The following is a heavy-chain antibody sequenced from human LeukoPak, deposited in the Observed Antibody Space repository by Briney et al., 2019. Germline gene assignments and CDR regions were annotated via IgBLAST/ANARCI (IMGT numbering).Heavy chain of an antibody. Sequence: GESLKISCKGSGYSFTSYWIGWVRQMPGKGLEWMGIIYPGDSDTRYSPSFQGQVTISADKSISPAYLQWSSLKASDTAMYYCARQMVVTAIPGWFDPWGQGTLVTVSS. CDR1: GYSFTSYW. CDR3: ARQMVVTAIPGWFDP. D-gene: IGHD2-21*02. V-gene: IGHV5-51*01. J-gene: IGHJ5*02. CDR2: IYPGDSDT.